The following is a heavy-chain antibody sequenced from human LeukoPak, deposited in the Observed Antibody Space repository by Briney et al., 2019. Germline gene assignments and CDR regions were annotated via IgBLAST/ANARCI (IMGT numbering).Heavy chain of an antibody. CDR1: GGSFSGYY. CDR3: ARDLYGMDV. Sequence: PPETLSLTCAVYGGSFSGYYWSWIRQPPGKGLEWIGEINHSGSTNYNPSLKSRVTISVDTSKNQFSLKLSSVTAADTAVYYCARDLYGMDVWGQGTTVTVSS. J-gene: IGHJ6*02. CDR2: INHSGST. V-gene: IGHV4-34*01.